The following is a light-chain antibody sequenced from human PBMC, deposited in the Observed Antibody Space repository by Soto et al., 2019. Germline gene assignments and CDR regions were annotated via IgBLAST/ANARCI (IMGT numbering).Light chain of an antibody. CDR1: QRVSSN. V-gene: IGKV3-15*01. CDR2: GAS. J-gene: IGKJ1*01. Sequence: EIVMTQSPATLSVSPGERATLSCRASQRVSSNLAWYQQKPGQAPRFLIYGASTRATGIPARFSGSGSGTEFTLTISSLQSEDFAVYYCQQYNNLPPWTFGPGTKVEIK. CDR3: QQYNNLPPWT.